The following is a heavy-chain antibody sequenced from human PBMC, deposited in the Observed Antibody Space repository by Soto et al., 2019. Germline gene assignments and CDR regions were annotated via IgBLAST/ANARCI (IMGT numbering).Heavy chain of an antibody. V-gene: IGHV3-23*01. Sequence: GGTLRLSCAASGFTFSSYAMSWVRQAPGKGLEWVSAISGSGGSTYYADSVKGRFTISRDNSKNTLYLQMNSLRAEDTAVYYCAKSLALHYANYSHYRGQGTLVTVSS. CDR2: ISGSGGST. CDR1: GFTFSSYA. D-gene: IGHD4-17*01. J-gene: IGHJ4*02. CDR3: AKSLALHYANYSHY.